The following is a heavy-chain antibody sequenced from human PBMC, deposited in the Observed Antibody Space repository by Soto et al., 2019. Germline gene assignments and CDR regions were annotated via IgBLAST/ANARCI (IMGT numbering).Heavy chain of an antibody. CDR2: ISTYNGNT. CDR1: GYTFTSYG. V-gene: IGHV1-18*01. CDR3: ASDNGQWMVND. Sequence: QVQLVQSGAEVKKPGASVKVSCKTSGYTFTSYGISWVRQAPGQGLEWIGWISTYNGNTNHAQRLQGRVSMTTDTAIRAAYKEVRSLRSDDTDLFYCASDNGQWMVNDCGQGSLITVSS. D-gene: IGHD6-19*01. J-gene: IGHJ4*02.